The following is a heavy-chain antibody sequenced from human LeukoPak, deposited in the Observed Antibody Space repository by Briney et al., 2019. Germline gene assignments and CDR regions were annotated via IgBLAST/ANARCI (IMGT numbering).Heavy chain of an antibody. CDR2: ISGSGGST. CDR1: GFTFSSYA. J-gene: IGHJ4*02. V-gene: IGHV3-23*01. Sequence: GGSLRLSCAASGFTFSSYAMSWVRQAPGKGLEWVSAISGSGGSTYYADSVKGRFTISRDNSKNTLYLQMNSLRAEDTAVYYCAKSSGYYYDSSGYVPFNYWGQGTLVTVSS. D-gene: IGHD3-22*01. CDR3: AKSSGYYYDSSGYVPFNY.